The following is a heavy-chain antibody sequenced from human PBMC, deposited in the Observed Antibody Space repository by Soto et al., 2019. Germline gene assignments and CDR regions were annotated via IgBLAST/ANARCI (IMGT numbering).Heavy chain of an antibody. V-gene: IGHV1-18*01. CDR3: ARDPGYSSGWFHWFDP. D-gene: IGHD6-19*01. CDR2: ISAYNGNT. Sequence: QVQLVQSGAEVKKPGPSGKVSCRASVYTFTGYGITWCRRAPEQGLEWMGWISAYNGNTNYAQKLQGRVTMTTDTSTSTAYMELRSLRSDDTAVYYCARDPGYSSGWFHWFDPWGQGTLVTVSS. CDR1: VYTFTGYG. J-gene: IGHJ5*02.